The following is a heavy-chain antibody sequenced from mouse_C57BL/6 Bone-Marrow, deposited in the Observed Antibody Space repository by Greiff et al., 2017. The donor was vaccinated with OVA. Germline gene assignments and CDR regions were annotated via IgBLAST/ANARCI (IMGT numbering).Heavy chain of an antibody. V-gene: IGHV1-4*01. D-gene: IGHD1-1*01. Sequence: VQLKESGAELARPGASVKMSCKASGYTFTSYTMHWVKQRPGQGLEWIGYINPSSGYTKYNQKFKDKATLTADKSSSTAYMQLSSLTSEDSAVYYCARRLTTVGDYWGQGTTLTVSS. CDR1: GYTFTSYT. CDR3: ARRLTTVGDY. CDR2: INPSSGYT. J-gene: IGHJ2*01.